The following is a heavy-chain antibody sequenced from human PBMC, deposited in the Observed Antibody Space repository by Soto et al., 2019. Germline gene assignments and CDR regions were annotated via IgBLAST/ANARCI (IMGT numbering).Heavy chain of an antibody. CDR2: IYYSGST. D-gene: IGHD3-16*01. J-gene: IGHJ4*02. V-gene: IGHV4-59*01. CDR3: AAVPLGESYFDY. Sequence: TSETLSLTCTVSGGSISSYYWSWIRQPPGKGLEWIGYIYYSGSTNYNPSLKSRVTISVDTSKNQFSLKLSSVTAADTAVYYCAAVPLGESYFDYWGQGTLVTVSS. CDR1: GGSISSYY.